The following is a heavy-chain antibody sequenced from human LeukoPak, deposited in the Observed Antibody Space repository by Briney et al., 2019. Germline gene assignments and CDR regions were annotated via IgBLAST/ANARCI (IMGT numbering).Heavy chain of an antibody. J-gene: IGHJ4*02. Sequence: GGSLRLSYAASGFTFSSYGMHWVRQAPGKGLEWVAVISYDGSNKYYADSVKGRFTISRDNSKNTLYLQMNSLRAEDTAVYYCAKVGLEMATIDYWGQGTLVTVSS. V-gene: IGHV3-30*18. CDR2: ISYDGSNK. D-gene: IGHD5-24*01. CDR3: AKVGLEMATIDY. CDR1: GFTFSSYG.